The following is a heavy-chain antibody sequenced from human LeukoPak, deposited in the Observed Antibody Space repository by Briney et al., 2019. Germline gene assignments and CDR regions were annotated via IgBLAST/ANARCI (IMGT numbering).Heavy chain of an antibody. CDR3: ARVAVGGHWFDP. D-gene: IGHD3-10*01. V-gene: IGHV1-46*01. Sequence: ASVEVSCKASGYTFTSYYIHWVRQAPGQGLEWRGIINPSGGSTSYAQKFQGRVTMSRDMSTNTVYMELSSLRSEDTAVYYCARVAVGGHWFDPWGQGTLVTVSS. J-gene: IGHJ5*02. CDR2: INPSGGST. CDR1: GYTFTSYY.